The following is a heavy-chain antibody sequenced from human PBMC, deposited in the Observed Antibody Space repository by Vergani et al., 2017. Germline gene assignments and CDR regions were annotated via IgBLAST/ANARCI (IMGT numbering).Heavy chain of an antibody. J-gene: IGHJ4*02. CDR1: GYSLSSGYY. CDR3: ARHKINWNAFGY. CDR2: IYHSGST. D-gene: IGHD1-1*01. Sequence: VQLQESGPGLVKPSETLSLPCAVSGYSLSSGYYLGWVRQPPGKGLEWIGSIYHSGSTYYNPSLKSRVTISVDTSKNQFSLKLSSVTAADTAVYYCARHKINWNAFGYWGQGTLVTVSS. V-gene: IGHV4-38-2*01.